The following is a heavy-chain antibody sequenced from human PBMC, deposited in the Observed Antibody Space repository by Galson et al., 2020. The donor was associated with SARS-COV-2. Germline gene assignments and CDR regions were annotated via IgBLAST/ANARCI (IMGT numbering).Heavy chain of an antibody. V-gene: IGHV3-20*04. CDR2: IYWNTGST. Sequence: GESLKISCTASGFTFDDYAMTWVRQAPGKGLEWVSSIYWNTGSTRYADSVKGRFTISRDNAKNSVYLQINSLRAEDTALYYCARGGGLVLVRGITTQQYHHDYWGQGTLVTVSS. J-gene: IGHJ4*02. CDR3: ARGGGLVLVRGITTQQYHHDY. CDR1: GFTFDDYA. D-gene: IGHD3-10*01.